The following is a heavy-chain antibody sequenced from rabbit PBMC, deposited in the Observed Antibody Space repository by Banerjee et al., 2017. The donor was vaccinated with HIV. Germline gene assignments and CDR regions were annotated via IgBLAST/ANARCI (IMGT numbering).Heavy chain of an antibody. CDR2: ITSTGST. CDR1: GFDLSSYY. Sequence: QSLEESGGDLVKPGASLTLTCTASGFDLSSYYMSWVRQAPGKGLEWIGGITSTGSTWYASWVNGRFTISRSTSLNTVDLKMTSLTAADTATYFCVRDPIPYATGTRLDLWGPGTLVTVS. CDR3: VRDPIPYATGTRLDL. J-gene: IGHJ3*01. D-gene: IGHD6-1*01. V-gene: IGHV1S43*01.